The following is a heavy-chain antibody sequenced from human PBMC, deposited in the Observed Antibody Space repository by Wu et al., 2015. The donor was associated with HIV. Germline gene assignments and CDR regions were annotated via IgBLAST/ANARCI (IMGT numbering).Heavy chain of an antibody. J-gene: IGHJ6*03. CDR2: IIPIFGTA. Sequence: QVQLVQSGAEVKKPGSSVKVSCKASGGTFSSYAISWVRQAPGQGLEWMGGIIPIFGTANYAQKFQGRVTITADESTSTAYMELSSLRSEDTAVYYCARAPTTVVTPGSYYYYMDVWAKGPRSPSP. V-gene: IGHV1-69*12. CDR1: GGTFSSYA. CDR3: ARAPTTVVTPGSYYYYMDV. D-gene: IGHD4-23*01.